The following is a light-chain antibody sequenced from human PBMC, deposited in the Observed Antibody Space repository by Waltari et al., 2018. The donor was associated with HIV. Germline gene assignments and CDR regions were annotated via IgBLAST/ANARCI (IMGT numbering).Light chain of an antibody. Sequence: PGERATLSARASQTVTSNYLAWYQMKPGQAPRPLIYGASIRATGVPDKFSGSGSGTGLTLTIARLQPEDFAVYYCHQYGTSPQTFGQGSKVEIK. CDR2: GAS. V-gene: IGKV3-20*01. CDR3: HQYGTSPQT. J-gene: IGKJ2*01. CDR1: QTVTSNY.